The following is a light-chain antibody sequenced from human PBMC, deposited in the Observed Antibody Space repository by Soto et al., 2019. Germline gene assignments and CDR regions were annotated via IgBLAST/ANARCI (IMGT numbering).Light chain of an antibody. Sequence: QSALTQPASVSGSPGQSITISCTGTSSDVGGHDSVSWYQQHPGRAPKLMIYGVSNRPSGVYNRFSGSKSGNTASLTVSGLQAEDEADDYCSSYTSSSTFVFGTGTKVTVL. CDR2: GVS. CDR3: SSYTSSSTFV. J-gene: IGLJ1*01. CDR1: SSDVGGHDS. V-gene: IGLV2-14*01.